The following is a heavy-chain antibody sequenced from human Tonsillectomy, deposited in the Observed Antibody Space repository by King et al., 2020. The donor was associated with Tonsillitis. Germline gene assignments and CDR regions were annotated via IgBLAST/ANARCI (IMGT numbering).Heavy chain of an antibody. CDR2: INHSGST. J-gene: IGHJ6*03. V-gene: IGHV4-34*01. CDR1: GGSFSEYD. Sequence: VQLQQWGAGLLKPSETLALTCAVYGGSFSEYDWSWVRQPPGKGLEWVGEINHSGSTNYHPSLKSRVTISVDTSKNQFSLKVGSVTAADTTVYFCARGRYLCYYCSYMDVWGKGTTVTVSS. D-gene: IGHD3-9*01. CDR3: ARGRYLCYYCSYMDV.